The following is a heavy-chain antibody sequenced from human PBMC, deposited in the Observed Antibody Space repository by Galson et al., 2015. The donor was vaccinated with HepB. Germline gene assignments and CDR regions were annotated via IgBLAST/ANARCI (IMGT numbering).Heavy chain of an antibody. D-gene: IGHD4-23*01. CDR2: ISANSGNT. CDR3: ARLGKAVYYGMDV. Sequence: SVKVSCKASGYTFTSNGISWVRQAPGQGLEWMGWISANSGNTNYAQKFQGRVTITRDTSASTAYMELSSLRSEDTAVYYCARLGKAVYYGMDVWGQGTTVTVSS. CDR1: GYTFTSNG. V-gene: IGHV1-18*01. J-gene: IGHJ6*02.